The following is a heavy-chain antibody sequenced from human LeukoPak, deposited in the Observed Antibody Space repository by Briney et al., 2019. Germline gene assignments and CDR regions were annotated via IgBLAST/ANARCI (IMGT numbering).Heavy chain of an antibody. CDR2: INPSGGST. D-gene: IGHD3-10*01. CDR1: GYTFTSYY. CDR3: ARGAMRLWFGEYGDY. Sequence: EASVKVSCKASGYTFTSYYMHWVRQAPGQGLEWMGIINPSGGSTSYAQKFQGRVTMTRDMSTSTVYMELSSLRSEDTAVYYCARGAMRLWFGEYGDYWGQGTLVTVSS. J-gene: IGHJ4*02. V-gene: IGHV1-46*01.